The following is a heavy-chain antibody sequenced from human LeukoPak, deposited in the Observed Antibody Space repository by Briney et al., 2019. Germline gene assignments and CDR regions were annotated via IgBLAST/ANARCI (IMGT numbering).Heavy chain of an antibody. V-gene: IGHV4-39*07. CDR1: GGSISSSSYY. Sequence: SETLSLTCTVSGGSISSSSYYWGWIRQPPGKGLEWIGSIYYSGSTYYNPSLKSRVTISVDTSKNQFSLKLSSVTAADTAVYYCARGGGSYESGDLDFDYWGQGTLVTVSS. CDR3: ARGGGSYESGDLDFDY. CDR2: IYYSGST. J-gene: IGHJ4*02. D-gene: IGHD1-26*01.